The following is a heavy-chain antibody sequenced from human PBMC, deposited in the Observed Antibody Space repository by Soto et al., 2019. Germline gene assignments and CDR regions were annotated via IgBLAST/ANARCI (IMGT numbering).Heavy chain of an antibody. J-gene: IGHJ1*01. CDR2: INPSGAST. D-gene: IGHD3-22*01. V-gene: IGHV1-46*01. CDR1: GYTFPNYY. CDR3: VRDSWDSIGYYSH. Sequence: ASVKVSCKASGYTFPNYYVHWVRQAPGQGLEWMGLINPSGASTNYAQEFQGRVTMTRDTSTSTVYMELSSLRSEDTAVYYCVRDSWDSIGYYSHWG.